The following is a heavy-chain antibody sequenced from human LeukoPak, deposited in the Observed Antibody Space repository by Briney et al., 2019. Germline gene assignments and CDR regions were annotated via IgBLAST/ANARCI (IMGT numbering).Heavy chain of an antibody. D-gene: IGHD6-13*01. V-gene: IGHV3-74*01. CDR3: AGGRRSSNWY. J-gene: IGHJ4*02. Sequence: GGSLRLSCAASGFTFSTTWMHWVRQAPGKGLIWVSRISSDGNSISYEDSVKGRFTISRDNAKNTLYLQMNRLRAEDTAVYYCAGGRRSSNWYWGQGTLVTVSS. CDR2: ISSDGNSI. CDR1: GFTFSTTW.